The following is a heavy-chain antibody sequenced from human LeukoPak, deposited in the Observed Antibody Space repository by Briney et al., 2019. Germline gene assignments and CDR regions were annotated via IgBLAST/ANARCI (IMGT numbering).Heavy chain of an antibody. V-gene: IGHV5-51*01. Sequence: GESLNISCKGSGYSFTSYWIAWVRQMPGKGLEWMGIIYPGDSDTRYSPSFQGLVTISADKSISTAYLQWSSLKASDTAMYYCARLVWGSSGWPNWFDPWGQGTLVTVSS. J-gene: IGHJ5*02. CDR3: ARLVWGSSGWPNWFDP. CDR2: IYPGDSDT. D-gene: IGHD6-19*01. CDR1: GYSFTSYW.